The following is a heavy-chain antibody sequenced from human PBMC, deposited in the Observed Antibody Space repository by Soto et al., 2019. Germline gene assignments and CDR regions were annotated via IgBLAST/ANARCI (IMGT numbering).Heavy chain of an antibody. CDR1: GFTVSSNY. D-gene: IGHD3-10*01. V-gene: IGHV3-53*01. CDR2: IYSGGST. CDR3: ARDPGSITSPDRVRFDY. Sequence: PGGSLRLSCAASGFTVSSNYMSWVRQAPGKGLEWVSVIYSGGSTYYADSVKGRFTISRDNSKNTLYLQMNSLRAEDTAVYYCARDPGSITSPDRVRFDYWGQGTLVTVSS. J-gene: IGHJ4*02.